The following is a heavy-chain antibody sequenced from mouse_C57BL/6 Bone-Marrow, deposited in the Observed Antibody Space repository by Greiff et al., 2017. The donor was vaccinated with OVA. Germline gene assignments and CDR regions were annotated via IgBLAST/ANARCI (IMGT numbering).Heavy chain of an antibody. CDR3: ARLGFRDWYFDV. V-gene: IGHV1-54*01. Sequence: QVQLKESGAELVRPGTSVKVSCKASGYAFTNYLIEWVKQRPGQGLEWIGVINPGSGGTNYNEKFKGKATLTADKSSSTAYMQLSSLTSEDSAVYFCARLGFRDWYFDVWGTGTTVTVSS. CDR1: GYAFTNYL. J-gene: IGHJ1*03. D-gene: IGHD3-2*02. CDR2: INPGSGGT.